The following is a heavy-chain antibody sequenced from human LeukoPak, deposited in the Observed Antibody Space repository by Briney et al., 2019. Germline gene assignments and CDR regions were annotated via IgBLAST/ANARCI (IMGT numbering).Heavy chain of an antibody. CDR2: INHSGST. CDR3: ARLYSTGPFDY. D-gene: IGHD6-25*01. J-gene: IGHJ4*02. CDR1: GGSFSGYY. Sequence: SETLSLTCAVYGGSFSGYYWSWIRQPPGKGLEWIGEINHSGSTNYNPSLKSRVTISVDTSKNQFSLKLSSVTAADTAVYYCARLYSTGPFDYWGQGTLVTVSS. V-gene: IGHV4-34*01.